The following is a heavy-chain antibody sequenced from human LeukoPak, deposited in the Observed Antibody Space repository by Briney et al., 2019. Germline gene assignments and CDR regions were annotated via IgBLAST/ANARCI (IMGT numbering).Heavy chain of an antibody. CDR2: ISYDGSNK. J-gene: IGHJ4*02. Sequence: GGSLRLSCAASGFTFSSYGMHWVRQAPGKGLEWVAVISYDGSNKYYADSVKGRFTISRDNSKNTLYLQMNSLRAEHTAVYYCATTPPRPSIAAAGTAWRDYWGQGTLVTVSS. CDR3: ATTPPRPSIAAAGTAWRDY. D-gene: IGHD6-13*01. V-gene: IGHV3-30*03. CDR1: GFTFSSYG.